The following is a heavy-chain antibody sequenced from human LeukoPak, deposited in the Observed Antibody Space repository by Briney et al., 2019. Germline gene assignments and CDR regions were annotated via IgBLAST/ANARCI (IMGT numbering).Heavy chain of an antibody. D-gene: IGHD5-12*01. CDR1: GGSISSYY. CDR2: IYYSGST. V-gene: IGHV4-59*01. CDR3: ARVARRGLRDGWFDP. J-gene: IGHJ5*02. Sequence: SSETLSLTCTVSGGSISSYYWSWIRQPPGKGLEWIGYIYYSGSTNYNPSLKSRVTISVDTSKNQFSLKLSSVTAADTAVYYCARVARRGLRDGWFDPWGQGTLVTVSS.